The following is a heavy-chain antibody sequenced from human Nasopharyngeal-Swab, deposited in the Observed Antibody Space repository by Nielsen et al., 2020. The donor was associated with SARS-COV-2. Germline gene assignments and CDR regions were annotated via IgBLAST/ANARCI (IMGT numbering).Heavy chain of an antibody. Sequence: GESLKISCAASGFTFSTYAMTWVRQAPGKGLEWVSTIDAGGGNTWYADSVKGRFTISRDNSKSTLYLQMNSLRVDDTAIYYCAREGSERGGAFDIWGQGTMVAVSS. CDR3: AREGSERGGAFDI. J-gene: IGHJ3*02. D-gene: IGHD1-1*01. V-gene: IGHV3-23*01. CDR1: GFTFSTYA. CDR2: IDAGGGNT.